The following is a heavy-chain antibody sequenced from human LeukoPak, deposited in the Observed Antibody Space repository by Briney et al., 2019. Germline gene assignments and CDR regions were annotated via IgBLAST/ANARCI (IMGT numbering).Heavy chain of an antibody. CDR1: GFTFSSYS. CDR3: ARVPMVGATRGAFDI. D-gene: IGHD1-26*01. J-gene: IGHJ3*02. V-gene: IGHV3-21*01. Sequence: PGGSLRLSCAASGFTFSSYSMNWVRQAPGKGLEWVSSISSSSSYIYYADSVKGRFTISRDNAKNSLYLQMNSLGAEDTAVYYCARVPMVGATRGAFDIWGQGTMVTVSS. CDR2: ISSSSSYI.